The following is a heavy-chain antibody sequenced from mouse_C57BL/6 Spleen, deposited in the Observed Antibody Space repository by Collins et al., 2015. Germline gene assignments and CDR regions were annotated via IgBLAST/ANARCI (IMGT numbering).Heavy chain of an antibody. CDR2: IDPSDSYT. J-gene: IGHJ4*01. V-gene: IGHV1-69*01. CDR1: GYTFTSYW. Sequence: QVQLQQPGAELVMPGASVKLSCKASGYTFTSYWMHWVKQRPGQGLEWIGEIDPSDSYTNYNQKFKGKSTLTVDKSSSTAYMQLSSLTSEDSAVYYCARLDLLLRQYYYAMDYWGQGTSVTVSS. D-gene: IGHD1-1*01. CDR3: ARLDLLLRQYYYAMDY.